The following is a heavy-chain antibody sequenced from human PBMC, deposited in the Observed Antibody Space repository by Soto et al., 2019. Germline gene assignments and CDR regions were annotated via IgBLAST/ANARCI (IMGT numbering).Heavy chain of an antibody. V-gene: IGHV4-59*01. D-gene: IGHD3-3*01. CDR3: ARGASYYDFWSGPPRYYFDY. Sequence: SETLSLTCTVSGGSISSYYWSWIRQPPGKGLEWIGYIYYSGSTNYNPSLKSRVTISVDTSKNQFSLKLSSVTAADTAVYYCARGASYYDFWSGPPRYYFDYWGQGTLVTVSS. J-gene: IGHJ4*02. CDR1: GGSISSYY. CDR2: IYYSGST.